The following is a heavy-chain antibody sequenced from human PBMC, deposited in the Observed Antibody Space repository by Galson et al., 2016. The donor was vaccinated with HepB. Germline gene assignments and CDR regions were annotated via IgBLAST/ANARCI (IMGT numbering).Heavy chain of an antibody. CDR3: ALDQAIAQAGTRWIDA. CDR1: GDSVSNKRVA. V-gene: IGHV6-1*01. CDR2: TYYRSRWFN. D-gene: IGHD1-1*01. J-gene: IGHJ5*02. Sequence: CAISGDSVSNKRVAWNWLRQSPSRGLEWLGRTYYRSRWFNDYSTSVKSRISIKPDTSQNQFSLHLDSVTPDDAGTYYCALDQAIAQAGTRWIDAWGQGTLVTVSS.